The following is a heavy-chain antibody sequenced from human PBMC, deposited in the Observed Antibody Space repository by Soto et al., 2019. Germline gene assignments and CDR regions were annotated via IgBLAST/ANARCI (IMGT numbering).Heavy chain of an antibody. V-gene: IGHV4-31*03. Sequence: QVQLQESGPGLVKPSQTLSLTCTVSGGSISSGGYYWSWIRQHPGKGLEWIGYIYYSGSTYYSPSLKSRVTISVDTSKNQFSLKLSSVTAADTAVYYCARDRIGYCSSTSCLNWGQGTLVTVSS. CDR2: IYYSGST. J-gene: IGHJ4*02. D-gene: IGHD2-2*01. CDR3: ARDRIGYCSSTSCLN. CDR1: GGSISSGGYY.